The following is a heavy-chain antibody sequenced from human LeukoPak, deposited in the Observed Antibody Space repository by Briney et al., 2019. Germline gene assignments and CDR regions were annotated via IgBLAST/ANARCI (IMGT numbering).Heavy chain of an antibody. V-gene: IGHV1-2*06. J-gene: IGHJ5*02. CDR1: RYTFTGYY. D-gene: IGHD6-13*01. CDR2: INPNSGGT. Sequence: ASVKVSCKASRYTFTGYYMHWVRQAPGQGLEWMGRINPNSGGTNYAQKFQGRVTMTRNTSISTAYMELSRLRSDDTAVYYCARGIGYSSSWTYNWFDPWGQGTLVTVSS. CDR3: ARGIGYSSSWTYNWFDP.